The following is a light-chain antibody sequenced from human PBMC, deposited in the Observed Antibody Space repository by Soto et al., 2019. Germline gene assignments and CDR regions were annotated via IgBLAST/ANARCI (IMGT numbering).Light chain of an antibody. CDR3: QQYGGSPRT. Sequence: EIVLTQSPGTLSLSPGERGTLSCRASQSINNNYLAWYQQKRGQAPRLLIYGASSRATGIPDRFSGSGSETGLTLTSSRLEPEDFTVYYCQQYGGSPRTFGKGTKVDIK. J-gene: IGKJ1*01. CDR1: QSINNNY. CDR2: GAS. V-gene: IGKV3-20*01.